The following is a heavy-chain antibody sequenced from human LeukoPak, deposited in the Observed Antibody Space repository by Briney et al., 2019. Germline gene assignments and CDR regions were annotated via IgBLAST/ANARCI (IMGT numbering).Heavy chain of an antibody. J-gene: IGHJ4*02. CDR3: ARGEYGLFDY. CDR1: GGSICVGSDY. Sequence: SQTLSLTCTVSGGSICVGSDYWSWIRQPPGKGLEWIGYIYYIVSTKFNLSLKSRVTISVDTSKNQLSLKLSYVTAAETAVYYCARGEYGLFDYWGQGTLVTVS. D-gene: IGHD2/OR15-2a*01. CDR2: IYYIVST. V-gene: IGHV4-61*01.